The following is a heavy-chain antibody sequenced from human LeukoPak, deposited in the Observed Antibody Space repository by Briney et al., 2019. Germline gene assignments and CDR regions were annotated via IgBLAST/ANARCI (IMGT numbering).Heavy chain of an antibody. Sequence: GGSLRLSCAASGFTFSSYWMSWVRQAPGKGLEWVANIKQDGSEKYYVDSVKGRFTISRDNAKNSLYLQMNSLRAEDTAVYYCARDFGIPMIVPWGAFDIWGQGTMVTVSS. CDR1: GFTFSSYW. CDR2: IKQDGSEK. CDR3: ARDFGIPMIVPWGAFDI. V-gene: IGHV3-7*01. D-gene: IGHD3-22*01. J-gene: IGHJ3*02.